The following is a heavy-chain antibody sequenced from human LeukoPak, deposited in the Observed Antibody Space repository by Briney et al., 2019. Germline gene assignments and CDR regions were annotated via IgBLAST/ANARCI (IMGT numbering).Heavy chain of an antibody. CDR2: INAGNGNT. D-gene: IGHD2-2*01. CDR3: ARGRLKYCSSTSCYHDAFDI. V-gene: IGHV1-3*01. J-gene: IGHJ3*02. CDR1: GYTFTSYA. Sequence: ASVKVSCKASGYTFTSYAMQWVRQAPGQRLEWMGWINAGNGNTKYSQKFQGRVTITRDTSASTAYMELSSLRSEDTAVYYCARGRLKYCSSTSCYHDAFDIWGQGTMVTVSS.